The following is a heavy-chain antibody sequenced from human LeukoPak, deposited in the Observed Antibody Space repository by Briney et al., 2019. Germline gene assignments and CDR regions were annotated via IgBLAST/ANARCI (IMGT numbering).Heavy chain of an antibody. D-gene: IGHD4-17*01. CDR3: AKSQYGDYAPTFDY. J-gene: IGHJ4*02. CDR2: ISYDGTNK. Sequence: GGSLRLSCAASGFTFSSYGMHWVRQAPGKGLEWVAVISYDGTNKYYTDSVKGRLTISRDNSKNTLYLQMNSLTAEDTAVYYCAKSQYGDYAPTFDYWGQGTLVTVSS. CDR1: GFTFSSYG. V-gene: IGHV3-30*18.